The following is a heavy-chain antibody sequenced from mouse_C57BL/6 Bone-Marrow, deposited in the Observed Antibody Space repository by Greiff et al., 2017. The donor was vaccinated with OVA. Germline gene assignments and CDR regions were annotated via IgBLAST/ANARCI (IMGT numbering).Heavy chain of an antibody. V-gene: IGHV10-1*01. CDR1: GFSFNTYA. Sequence: EVMLVESGGGLVQPKGSLKLSCAASGFSFNTYAMNWVRQAPGKGLEWVARIRSKSNNYATYYADSVKDRFTISRDDSESMLYLQMNNLKTEDTAMYYCVRQECSNYDWYFDVWGTGTTVTVSS. CDR3: VRQECSNYDWYFDV. J-gene: IGHJ1*03. D-gene: IGHD2-5*01. CDR2: IRSKSNNYAT.